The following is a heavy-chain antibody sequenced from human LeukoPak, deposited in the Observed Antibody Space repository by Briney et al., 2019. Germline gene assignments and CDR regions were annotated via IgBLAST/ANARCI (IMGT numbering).Heavy chain of an antibody. D-gene: IGHD5-18*01. CDR3: ARSSYGERGRDY. CDR2: ISSSSSYI. V-gene: IGHV3-21*01. CDR1: GFTFSSYS. J-gene: IGHJ4*02. Sequence: GGSLRLSCAASGFTFSSYSMNWVRQAPGKGLEWVSSISSSSSYIYYADSVKGRFTISRDNAKNSLNLQMNSLRAEDTAVYYCARSSYGERGRDYWGQGTLVTVSS.